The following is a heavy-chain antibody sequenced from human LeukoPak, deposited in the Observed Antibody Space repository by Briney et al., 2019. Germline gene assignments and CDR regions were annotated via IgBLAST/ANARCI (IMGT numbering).Heavy chain of an antibody. Sequence: GGSLRLSCAVSGFPFTTYNMNWVRQAPGKGLEWVSYIDSSSSTIYYADSVKGRFTVSRDNAKNSLYLQMNSLRAEDTAVYYCAELGITMIGGVWGKGTTVTISS. V-gene: IGHV3-48*01. D-gene: IGHD3-10*02. CDR1: GFPFTTYN. CDR2: IDSSSSTI. CDR3: AELGITMIGGV. J-gene: IGHJ6*04.